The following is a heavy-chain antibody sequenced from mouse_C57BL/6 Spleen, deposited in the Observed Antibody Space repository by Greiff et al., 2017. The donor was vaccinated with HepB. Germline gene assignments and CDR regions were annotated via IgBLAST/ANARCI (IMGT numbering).Heavy chain of an antibody. CDR2: ISYSGST. V-gene: IGHV3-1*01. CDR3: AREATGTEGYYFDY. J-gene: IGHJ2*01. D-gene: IGHD4-1*02. Sequence: EVQLQESGPGMVKPSQSLSLTCTVTGYSITSGYDWHWIRHFPGNKLEWMGYISYSGSTNYNPSLKSRISITHDTSKNHFFLKLNSVTTEDTATYYCAREATGTEGYYFDYWGQGTTLTVSS. CDR1: GYSITSGYD.